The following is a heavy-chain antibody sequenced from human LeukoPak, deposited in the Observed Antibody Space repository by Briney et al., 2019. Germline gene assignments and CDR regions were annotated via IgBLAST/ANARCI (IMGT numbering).Heavy chain of an antibody. CDR3: ARDRYVMAFYYYYGMDV. CDR2: INLSDGGT. Sequence: ASVKVSCKASGYSFTSYHVHWVRQAPGQGLEWMGIINLSDGGTSYAQKFQGRVTMTRDTSASTVYMELSRLRSEDTAVYYCARDRYVMAFYYYYGMDVWGQGTTLTVSS. J-gene: IGHJ6*02. V-gene: IGHV1-46*01. D-gene: IGHD3-16*02. CDR1: GYSFTSYH.